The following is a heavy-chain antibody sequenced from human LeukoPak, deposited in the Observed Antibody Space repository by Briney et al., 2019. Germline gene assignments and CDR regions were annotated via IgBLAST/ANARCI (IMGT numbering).Heavy chain of an antibody. CDR1: GGSISSYY. V-gene: IGHV4-59*01. J-gene: IGHJ6*03. CDR2: ICYSGSI. CDR3: ARYYYGSGTMGHYYYYMDV. D-gene: IGHD3-10*01. Sequence: PSETLSLTCTVSGGSISSYYWSWIRQPPGKGLEWIGYICYSGSINYNPSLKSRVTISVDTSKNQFSLKLSSVTAADTAVYYCARYYYGSGTMGHYYYYMDVWGKGTTVTISS.